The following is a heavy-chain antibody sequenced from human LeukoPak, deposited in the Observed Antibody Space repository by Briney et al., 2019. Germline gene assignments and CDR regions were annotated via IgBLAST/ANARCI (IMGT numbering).Heavy chain of an antibody. D-gene: IGHD6-13*01. CDR3: ASGAAAGETLFDY. J-gene: IGHJ4*02. V-gene: IGHV4-59*08. CDR1: GGSISSYY. CDR2: IYYSGST. Sequence: SETLSLTCTVSGGSISSYYWSWIRQPPGKGLEWIGYIYYSGSTNYNPSLKSRVTISVDTSKNQFSLKLSSVTAADTAVYYCASGAAAGETLFDYWGQGTLVTVSS.